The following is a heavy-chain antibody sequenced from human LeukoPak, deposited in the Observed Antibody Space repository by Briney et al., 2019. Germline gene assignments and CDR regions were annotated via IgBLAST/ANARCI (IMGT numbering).Heavy chain of an antibody. J-gene: IGHJ4*02. D-gene: IGHD6-19*01. CDR3: ARGSRNPNIAVAGTIDY. Sequence: SETLSLTCTVSGGSISSYYWSWIRQPPGKGLECIGYIYYSGSANYNPSLKSRVTISVDASKNQFSLKLSSVTAADTAVYYCARGSRNPNIAVAGTIDYWGQGTLVTVSS. CDR1: GGSISSYY. V-gene: IGHV4-59*01. CDR2: IYYSGSA.